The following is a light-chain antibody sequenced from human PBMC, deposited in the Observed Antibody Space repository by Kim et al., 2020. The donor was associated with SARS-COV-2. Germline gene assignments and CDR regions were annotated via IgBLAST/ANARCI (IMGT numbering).Light chain of an antibody. CDR2: AAS. CDR1: QGIGSN. CDR3: LQHNGYPRT. Sequence: DIQMTQSPSSLSASVGDRVTITCRASQGIGSNLGWYQQKPGKAPKCLISAASNLQSGVSSRFSGSGSGTEFTLTISSLQPEDFATYFCLQHNGYPRTFGQGTKVDIK. V-gene: IGKV1-17*01. J-gene: IGKJ1*01.